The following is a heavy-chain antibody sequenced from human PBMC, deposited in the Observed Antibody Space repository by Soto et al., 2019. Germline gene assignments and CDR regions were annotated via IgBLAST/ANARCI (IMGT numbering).Heavy chain of an antibody. V-gene: IGHV3-33*01. J-gene: IGHJ5*02. CDR2: IWYDGSNK. CDR1: GFTFSSYG. D-gene: IGHD4-17*01. CDR3: ARDYGDYTNWFDP. Sequence: QVQLVESGGGVVQPGRPLRLSCAASGFTFSSYGMHWVRQAPGKGLEWVAVIWYDGSNKYYADSVKGRFTISRDNSKNTLYLQMNSLRAEDTAVYYCARDYGDYTNWFDPWGQGTLVTVSS.